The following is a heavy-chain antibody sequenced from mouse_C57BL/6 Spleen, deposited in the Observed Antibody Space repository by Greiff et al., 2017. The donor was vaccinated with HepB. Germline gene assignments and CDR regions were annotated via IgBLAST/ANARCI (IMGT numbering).Heavy chain of an antibody. J-gene: IGHJ4*01. CDR1: GFNIKNTY. V-gene: IGHV14-3*01. D-gene: IGHD2-2*01. CDR2: IDPANGNT. Sequence: VHVKQSVAELVRPGASVKLSCTASGFNIKNTYMHWVKQRPEQGLEWIGRIDPANGNTKYAPKFQGKDTITADTSSNTAYLQLSSLTSEDTAIYYCARWRGYDDYAMDYWGQGTSVTVSS. CDR3: ARWRGYDDYAMDY.